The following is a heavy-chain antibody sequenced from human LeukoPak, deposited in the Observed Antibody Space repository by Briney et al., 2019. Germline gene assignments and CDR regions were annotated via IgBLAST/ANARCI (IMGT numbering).Heavy chain of an antibody. V-gene: IGHV1-46*01. Sequence: ASVKVSCKASGYTFTNYHMHWVRQAPGQGLEWVGIINPSGGSTTYTQKFQGRVTMTRDMSTGTVYMELSSLRSEDTAVYYCASYLSGWPMKYWGKGTLVTVSS. CDR3: ASYLSGWPMKY. CDR2: INPSGGST. J-gene: IGHJ4*02. CDR1: GYTFTNYH. D-gene: IGHD6-19*01.